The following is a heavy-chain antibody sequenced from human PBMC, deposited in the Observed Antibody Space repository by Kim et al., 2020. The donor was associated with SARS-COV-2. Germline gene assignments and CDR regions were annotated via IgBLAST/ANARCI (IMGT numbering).Heavy chain of an antibody. CDR2: IYSDGSDK. CDR1: GFTFSSYA. V-gene: IGHV3-33*06. Sequence: GGSLRLSCAASGFTFSSYAMHWVRQAPGKGLEWVAVIYSDGSDKYYADSVKGRFTISRDNSKNALYLQMDSLRAEDTAVYYCAKDEGAGGPSPLDYWGQGTLVTVSP. D-gene: IGHD3-16*01. CDR3: AKDEGAGGPSPLDY. J-gene: IGHJ4*02.